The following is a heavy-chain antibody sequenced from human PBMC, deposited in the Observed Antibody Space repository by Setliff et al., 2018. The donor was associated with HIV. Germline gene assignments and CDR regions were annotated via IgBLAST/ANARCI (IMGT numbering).Heavy chain of an antibody. CDR1: GGTFSNHG. CDR3: AREREMATAANYYYGMDV. V-gene: IGHV1-69*13. CDR2: IIPIFGTT. J-gene: IGHJ6*02. Sequence: ASVKVSCKASGGTFSNHGISWVRQAPGQGLEWMGGIIPIFGTTNYAQKFHDRVTITADESTSTAYMEMSSLSSADTAVYYCAREREMATAANYYYGMDVWGQGTTVTVSS. D-gene: IGHD2-2*01.